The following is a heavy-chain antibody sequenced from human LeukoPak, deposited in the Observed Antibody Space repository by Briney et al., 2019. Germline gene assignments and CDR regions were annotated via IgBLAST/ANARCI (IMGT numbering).Heavy chain of an antibody. Sequence: SETLSLTCTVSGGSISSYYWSWIRQPPGKGLEWIGYIYYSGSTNYNPSLKSRVTISVDTSKNQFSLKLSSVTAADTAVYYCARLSSGSYFFSVDYWGQGTLVTVSS. D-gene: IGHD1-26*01. V-gene: IGHV4-59*12. J-gene: IGHJ4*02. CDR3: ARLSSGSYFFSVDY. CDR1: GGSISSYY. CDR2: IYYSGST.